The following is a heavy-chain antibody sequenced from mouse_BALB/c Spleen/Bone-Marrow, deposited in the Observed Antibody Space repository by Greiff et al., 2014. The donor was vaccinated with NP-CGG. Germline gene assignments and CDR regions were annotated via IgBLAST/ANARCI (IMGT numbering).Heavy chain of an antibody. CDR2: IYPGSGST. V-gene: IGHV1-55*01. D-gene: IGHD3-1*01. CDR3: ARFSQLGLLAY. Sequence: QVHVKQSGAELVKPGTSVKLSCKASGYNFTSYWINWVKLRPGQGLEWIGDIYPGSGSTNYNEKFKSKATLTVDTSSSTAYMQLSSLASEGSALYYCARFSQLGLLAYWGQGTLVTVSA. CDR1: GYNFTSYW. J-gene: IGHJ3*01.